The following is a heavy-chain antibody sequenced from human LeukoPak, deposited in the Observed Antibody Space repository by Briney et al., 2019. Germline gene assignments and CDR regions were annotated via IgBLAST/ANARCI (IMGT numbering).Heavy chain of an antibody. J-gene: IGHJ4*02. D-gene: IGHD6-19*01. V-gene: IGHV4-39*01. CDR2: IYHSGNT. Sequence: PSETLSLTCTVSGGSLSAGSYYWSWIRQPPGKGQEWIGSIYHSGNTYYNPSLKSRVTISVDTSKNQFSLKLSSVTAANTAVYYCARHNGYSSGWYGGDYWGQGTLVTVSS. CDR3: ARHNGYSSGWYGGDY. CDR1: GGSLSAGSYY.